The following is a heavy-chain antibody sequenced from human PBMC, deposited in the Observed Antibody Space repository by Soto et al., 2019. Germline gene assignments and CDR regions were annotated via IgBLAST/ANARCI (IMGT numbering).Heavy chain of an antibody. V-gene: IGHV1-18*01. Sequence: ASVKVSCKASGYTFTSYGIIWVRQAPGQGLEWMGWISAYNGNTNYAQKLQGRVTMTTDTSTSTAYMELRSLRSDDTAVYYCVTGSYRDTHLDYWGQGTLVTVSS. CDR1: GYTFTSYG. CDR3: VTGSYRDTHLDY. CDR2: ISAYNGNT. J-gene: IGHJ4*02. D-gene: IGHD1-26*01.